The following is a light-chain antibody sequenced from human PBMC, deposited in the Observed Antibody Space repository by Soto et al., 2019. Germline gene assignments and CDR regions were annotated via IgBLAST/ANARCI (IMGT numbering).Light chain of an antibody. CDR2: KAS. CDR1: QSVSSW. V-gene: IGKV1-5*03. Sequence: DIQMTQSPSTLSASVGDRVTITCRASQSVSSWLAWYQQKPGKAPKVLIYKASSLESGVPSRFSGSESGTEFTLTISSLQPDDFATYYCQEYYSSSRTFGQGAKVEIK. J-gene: IGKJ1*01. CDR3: QEYYSSSRT.